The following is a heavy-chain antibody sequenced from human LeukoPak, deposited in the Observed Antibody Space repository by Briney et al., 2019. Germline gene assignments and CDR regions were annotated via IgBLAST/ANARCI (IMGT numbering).Heavy chain of an antibody. D-gene: IGHD2-2*01. CDR2: IYPGDSDT. J-gene: IGHJ3*02. V-gene: IGHV5-51*01. Sequence: GESLKISCKGSGYSFTSYWIGWVRRMPGKGLEWMGIIYPGDSDTRYSPSFQGQVTISADKSISTAYLQWSSLKASDTAMYYCARVLCSSTSCHGGVAFDIWGQGTMVTVSS. CDR3: ARVLCSSTSCHGGVAFDI. CDR1: GYSFTSYW.